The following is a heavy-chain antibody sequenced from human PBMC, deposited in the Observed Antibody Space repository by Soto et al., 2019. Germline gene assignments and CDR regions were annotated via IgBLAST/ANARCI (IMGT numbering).Heavy chain of an antibody. Sequence: QVQLVQSGAEVKKPGASVKVSCKASGYTFTSYYMHWVRQAPGQGLEWMGIINPSGGSTSYAQKFQGRVTMPRDTSTSTVYMELSSLRSEDTAVYYCARTNRYYDFWSGPSPDYYYYGMDVWGQGTTVTVSS. CDR3: ARTNRYYDFWSGPSPDYYYYGMDV. CDR2: INPSGGST. J-gene: IGHJ6*02. CDR1: GYTFTSYY. D-gene: IGHD3-3*01. V-gene: IGHV1-46*01.